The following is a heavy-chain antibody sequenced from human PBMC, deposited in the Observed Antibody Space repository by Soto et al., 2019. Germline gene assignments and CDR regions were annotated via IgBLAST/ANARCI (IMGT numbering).Heavy chain of an antibody. J-gene: IGHJ4*02. Sequence: QVQLVESGGGVVQPGRSLRLSCAASGFTFSNFGMQWVRQAPGKGLEWVASISYDGNIKYSAASVKGRFTISRDNSKITLYLHMNSLRSEDTAVYYCAIFWSPVTAAVDDYWGQGTLVTVSS. D-gene: IGHD6-13*01. CDR1: GFTFSNFG. CDR3: AIFWSPVTAAVDDY. CDR2: ISYDGNIK. V-gene: IGHV3-30*03.